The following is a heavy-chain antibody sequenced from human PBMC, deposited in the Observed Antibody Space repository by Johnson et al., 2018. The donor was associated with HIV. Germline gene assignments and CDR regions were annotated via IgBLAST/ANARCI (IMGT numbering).Heavy chain of an antibody. CDR3: AKDHPVVAERTGAFDI. J-gene: IGHJ3*02. Sequence: QVQLVESGGGVVQPGGSLTLSCAASGFVFSDYVMHWVRQAPGKGLDWVTFIRYDGSGKYYADSVNGRFTISRDNSKNTLYLQMNSLRAEDTAVYYCAKDHPVVAERTGAFDIWGQGTMVTVSS. V-gene: IGHV3-30*02. D-gene: IGHD2-15*01. CDR1: GFVFSDYV. CDR2: IRYDGSGK.